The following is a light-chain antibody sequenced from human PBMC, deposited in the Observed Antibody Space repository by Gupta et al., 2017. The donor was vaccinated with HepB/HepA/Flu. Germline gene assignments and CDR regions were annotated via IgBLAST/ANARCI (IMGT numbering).Light chain of an antibody. J-gene: IGLJ3*02. CDR3: AVWDDMLSGWV. Sequence: QSVLTQPPSASGTPGQRVTISCSGYSSTIGSNYVYWYQQFPGTAPRLLMYRNNQRPSGVPDRFSGSESGTSASLAISGLRSEDEADYYCAVWDDMLSGWVFGGGTKLTVL. CDR1: SSTIGSNY. CDR2: RNN. V-gene: IGLV1-47*01.